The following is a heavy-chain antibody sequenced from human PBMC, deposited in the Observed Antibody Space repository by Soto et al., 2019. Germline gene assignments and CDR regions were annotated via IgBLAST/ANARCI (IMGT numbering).Heavy chain of an antibody. Sequence: EVQLVESGGGLVQPGGSLRVSCAASGFTFSSYSINWVRQAPGKGLEWVSYISGSSTLYYADSVKGLFTISRDNAKNSLYPKLNSLRDEDTAVYYCARVGLGLFGMDVWGQGTTVTVSS. D-gene: IGHD3-16*01. CDR1: GFTFSSYS. V-gene: IGHV3-48*02. CDR3: ARVGLGLFGMDV. J-gene: IGHJ6*02. CDR2: ISGSSTL.